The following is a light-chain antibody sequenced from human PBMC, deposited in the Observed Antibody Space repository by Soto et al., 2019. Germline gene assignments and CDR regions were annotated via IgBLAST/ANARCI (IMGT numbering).Light chain of an antibody. J-gene: IGKJ4*01. Sequence: EIVMTQSPATLSVSPGERATLSCRASQSVSSKLAWYHQQPGQAPRLLIYGASTRATGIPDRFSGSGSGTEFTLTISSLQSEDFAVYYCQQYNNWPLTFGGGTKVEIK. V-gene: IGKV3-15*01. CDR3: QQYNNWPLT. CDR1: QSVSSK. CDR2: GAS.